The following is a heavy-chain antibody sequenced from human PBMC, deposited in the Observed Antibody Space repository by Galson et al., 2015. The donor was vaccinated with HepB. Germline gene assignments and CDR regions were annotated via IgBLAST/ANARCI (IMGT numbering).Heavy chain of an antibody. CDR2: IAHDAAYT. Sequence: SLRLSCAASGLIFSRYGMHWVRQAPGKGLESVAVIAHDAAYTDYATSVKGRFTISRDNSKSTLYLQMNSLRAEDTAMYYCARDVSRTVDFWGQGTLVTVSS. V-gene: IGHV3-30*03. CDR3: ARDVSRTVDF. CDR1: GLIFSRYG. J-gene: IGHJ4*02. D-gene: IGHD2-8*02.